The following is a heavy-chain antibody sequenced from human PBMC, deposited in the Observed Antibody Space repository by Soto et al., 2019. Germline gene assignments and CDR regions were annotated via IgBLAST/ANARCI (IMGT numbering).Heavy chain of an antibody. CDR2: MNPNSGNT. J-gene: IGHJ4*02. CDR3: ARGITIFGVVPG. V-gene: IGHV1-8*01. D-gene: IGHD3-3*01. Sequence: SKWARHSTGQGLEWMGWMNPNSGNTGYAQKFQGRVTMTRNTSISTAYMELSSLRSEDTAVYYCARGITIFGVVPGWGQGTLVTVSS.